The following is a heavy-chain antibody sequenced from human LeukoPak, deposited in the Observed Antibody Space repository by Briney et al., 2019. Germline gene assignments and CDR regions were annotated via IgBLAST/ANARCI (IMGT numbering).Heavy chain of an antibody. Sequence: GRSLRLSCAASGFTFSSYGMHWVRQAPGKGLEWVAVISYDGSNKYYADSVKGRFTISRDNSKNTLYLQMNSLRAEATAVYYCAKSTASGYSNDYWGQGTLVTVSS. CDR3: AKSTASGYSNDY. CDR2: ISYDGSNK. D-gene: IGHD3-22*01. J-gene: IGHJ4*02. CDR1: GFTFSSYG. V-gene: IGHV3-30*18.